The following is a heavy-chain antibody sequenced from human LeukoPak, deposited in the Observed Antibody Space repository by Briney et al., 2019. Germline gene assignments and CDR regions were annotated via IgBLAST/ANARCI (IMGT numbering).Heavy chain of an antibody. J-gene: IGHJ4*02. CDR3: ERFQYGQLALDH. Sequence: SETLSLTCAVYGGSFSGYYWTWIRQPPGKGLEWIGDITQSGATNYNPSLKSRVSISLGPPKNQFSLTLTSVTAPDTAEYSCERFQYGQLALDHWGQGTLVNVYS. V-gene: IGHV4-34*01. D-gene: IGHD1-1*01. CDR1: GGSFSGYY. CDR2: ITQSGAT.